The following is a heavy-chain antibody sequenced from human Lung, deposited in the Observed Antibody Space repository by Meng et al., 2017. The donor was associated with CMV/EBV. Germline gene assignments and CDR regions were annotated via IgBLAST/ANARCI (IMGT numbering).Heavy chain of an antibody. J-gene: IGHJ4*02. CDR3: AKGGWSKPPNWL. Sequence: GESXKISXAASGFTFSSYAMSWVRQAPGKGLEWVSAISGSGGSTYYADSVKGRFTISRDNSKNTLYLQMNSLRAEDTAVYYCAKGGWSKPPNWLWGQGTVVTVSS. D-gene: IGHD2-8*02. CDR2: ISGSGGST. V-gene: IGHV3-23*01. CDR1: GFTFSSYA.